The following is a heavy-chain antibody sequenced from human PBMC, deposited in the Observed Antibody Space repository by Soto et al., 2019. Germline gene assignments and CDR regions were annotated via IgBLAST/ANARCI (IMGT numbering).Heavy chain of an antibody. CDR3: AKASTYEYVWGSFRYYFDH. Sequence: GGSLRLSCEASGFTFSTYAMSWVRQAPGKGLEWVSGISGSGDRTHYADSVKGQFSISRDNSQNTLHLQMNSLRAEDTAVYYCAKASTYEYVWGSFRYYFDHWGQGALVTVSS. V-gene: IGHV3-23*01. D-gene: IGHD3-16*02. J-gene: IGHJ4*02. CDR2: ISGSGDRT. CDR1: GFTFSTYA.